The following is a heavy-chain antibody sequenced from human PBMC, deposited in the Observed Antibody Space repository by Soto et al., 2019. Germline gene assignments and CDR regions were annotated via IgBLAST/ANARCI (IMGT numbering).Heavy chain of an antibody. CDR1: GFTVSSNY. CDR3: AREDRRNDAFDI. Sequence: EVQLVESGGGLIQPGGSLRLSCAASGFTVSSNYMSWVRQAPGKGLEWVSVIYSGGSTYYADSVKGRFTISRDNSKNTLYLQMTSLSAEDTAVYYCAREDRRNDAFDIWGQGTMVTVSS. V-gene: IGHV3-53*01. CDR2: IYSGGST. D-gene: IGHD2-15*01. J-gene: IGHJ3*02.